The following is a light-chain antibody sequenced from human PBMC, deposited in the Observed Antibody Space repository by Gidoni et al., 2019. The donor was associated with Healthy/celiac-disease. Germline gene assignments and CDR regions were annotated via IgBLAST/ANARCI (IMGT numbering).Light chain of an antibody. CDR3: QQYGSSPLT. CDR2: GAS. CDR1: QSVSSSY. V-gene: IGKV3-20*01. Sequence: EIVLTQSPGTLSLSPGERATLSCRASQSVSSSYLAWCQQKPGQAPRLLIYGASSRATGIPDRFSGSGSGTDFTLTISRLELEDFAVYYCQQYGSSPLTFGPGTKVDIK. J-gene: IGKJ3*01.